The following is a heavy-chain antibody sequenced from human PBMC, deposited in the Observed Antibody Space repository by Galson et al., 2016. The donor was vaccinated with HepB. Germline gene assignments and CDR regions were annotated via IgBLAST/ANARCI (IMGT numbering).Heavy chain of an antibody. Sequence: SLRLPCAASGFTFSRSSMDWVRQAPGKGLEWVSYISSSSSTIYYADSVKGRFTISRDNAKNSVYLQMNSLRDEDTAVYYCARGYASGNFYQWGQGTLVTVSS. V-gene: IGHV3-48*02. CDR2: ISSSSSTI. J-gene: IGHJ4*02. CDR3: ARGYASGNFYQ. D-gene: IGHD3-10*01. CDR1: GFTFSRSS.